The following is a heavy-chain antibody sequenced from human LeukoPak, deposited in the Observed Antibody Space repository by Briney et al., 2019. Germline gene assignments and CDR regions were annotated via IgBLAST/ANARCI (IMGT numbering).Heavy chain of an antibody. CDR2: MNPNSGNT. V-gene: IGHV1-8*01. J-gene: IGHJ4*02. Sequence: ASVKVSCKASGYTFTSYDINWVRQATGQGLEWMGWMNPNSGNTGYAQKFQGRVTMTRNTSISTAYMELSSLRSEDTAVYYCARSRYSYGWDYFDYWGQGTLVTVSS. D-gene: IGHD5-18*01. CDR1: GYTFTSYD. CDR3: ARSRYSYGWDYFDY.